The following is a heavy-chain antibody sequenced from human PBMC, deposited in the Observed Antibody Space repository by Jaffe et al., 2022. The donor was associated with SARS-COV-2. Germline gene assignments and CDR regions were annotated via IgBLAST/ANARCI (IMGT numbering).Heavy chain of an antibody. CDR1: GFTFDDYA. CDR2: ITWDGGSV. Sequence: EVQLVESGGGLVQPGTSLRLSCAASGFTFDDYAMHWVRQAPGKGLEWVSGITWDGGSVGYADSVKGRFTMSRDNAKNSLYLQMNSLRPEDTALYYCVKVLDGWGTYTGAFDFWGQGTMVTVSS. D-gene: IGHD3-10*01. V-gene: IGHV3-9*01. J-gene: IGHJ3*01. CDR3: VKVLDGWGTYTGAFDF.